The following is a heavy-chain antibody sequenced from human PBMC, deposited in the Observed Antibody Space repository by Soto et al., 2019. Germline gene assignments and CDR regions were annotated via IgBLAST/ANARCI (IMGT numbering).Heavy chain of an antibody. CDR3: ARDTVLLWFGELLYPNWFDP. CDR1: GYTFTSYD. V-gene: IGHV1-8*01. CDR2: MNPNSGNT. D-gene: IGHD3-10*01. J-gene: IGHJ5*02. Sequence: QVQLVQSGAEVKKPGASVKVSCKASGYTFTSYDINWVRQATGQGLEWMGWMNPNSGNTGYAQKFQGRVTMTRSNSIRTAYIELSSLRSEDTAVYYCARDTVLLWFGELLYPNWFDPWGQGTLVSVSS.